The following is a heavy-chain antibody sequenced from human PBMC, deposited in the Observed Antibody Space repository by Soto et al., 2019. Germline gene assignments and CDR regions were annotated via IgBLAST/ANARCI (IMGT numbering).Heavy chain of an antibody. CDR3: ARYVSGSYYHGY. D-gene: IGHD1-26*01. J-gene: IGHJ4*02. V-gene: IGHV4-39*01. Sequence: SETLSLTCTVSGGSISSSSYYWGWIRQPPVKGLEWIGSIYYSGSTYYNPSLKSRVTISVDTSKNQFSLKLSSVTAADTAVYYYARYVSGSYYHGYWGQGXQVTVYS. CDR1: GGSISSSSYY. CDR2: IYYSGST.